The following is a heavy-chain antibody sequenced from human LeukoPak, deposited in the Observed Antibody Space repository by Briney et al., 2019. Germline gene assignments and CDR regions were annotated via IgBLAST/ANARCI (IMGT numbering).Heavy chain of an antibody. D-gene: IGHD3-22*01. Sequence: ASVKVSCKASGYTFTSYGISWVRQAPGQGLEWMGWISAYNGNTNYAQKLQGRVTMTTDTSTSTAYMELRSLRSGDTAVYYCALVVIPFACFDPWVQGTLVTVSS. CDR1: GYTFTSYG. CDR2: ISAYNGNT. CDR3: ALVVIPFACFDP. J-gene: IGHJ5*02. V-gene: IGHV1-18*01.